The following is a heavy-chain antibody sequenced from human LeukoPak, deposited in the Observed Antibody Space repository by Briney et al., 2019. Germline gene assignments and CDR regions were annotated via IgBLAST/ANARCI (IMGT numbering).Heavy chain of an antibody. Sequence: PSETLSLTCTVSGGSISSYYWSWIRQPPGKGLEWIGYIYYSGSTNYNPSLKSRVTISVDTSKNQFYLKLRSVTAADTAVYYCARVRVVNDDDAFDIWGQGTMVTVSS. CDR3: ARVRVVNDDDAFDI. CDR1: GGSISSYY. V-gene: IGHV4-59*01. D-gene: IGHD3-3*01. J-gene: IGHJ3*02. CDR2: IYYSGST.